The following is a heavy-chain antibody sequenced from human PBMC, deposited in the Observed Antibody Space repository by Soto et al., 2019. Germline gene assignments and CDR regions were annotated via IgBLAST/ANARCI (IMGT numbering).Heavy chain of an antibody. Sequence: PSETLSLTCAVYGGSFSGYYWSWIRQPPGKGLEWIGEINRSGSTNYNPSLKSRVTISVDTSENQFSLKLSSVTAADTAVYYCARGRHSSSWLYFDYWGQGTLVTVSS. CDR1: GGSFSGYY. V-gene: IGHV4-34*01. CDR2: INRSGST. D-gene: IGHD6-13*01. CDR3: ARGRHSSSWLYFDY. J-gene: IGHJ4*02.